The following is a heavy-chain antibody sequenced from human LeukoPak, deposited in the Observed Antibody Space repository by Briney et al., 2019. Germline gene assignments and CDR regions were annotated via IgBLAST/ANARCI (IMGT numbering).Heavy chain of an antibody. V-gene: IGHV3-30-3*01. J-gene: IGHJ4*02. CDR2: ISYDGSNK. Sequence: GRSLRPSCAASGFTFSSYAMHWVRQAPGKGLEWVAVISYDGSNKYYADSVKGRFTISRDNSKNTLYLQMNSLRAEDTAVYYCARDSDFDYWGQGTLVTVSS. CDR3: ARDSDFDY. CDR1: GFTFSSYA.